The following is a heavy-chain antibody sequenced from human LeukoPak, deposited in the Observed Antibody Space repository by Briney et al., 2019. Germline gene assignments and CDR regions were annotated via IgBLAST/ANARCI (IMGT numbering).Heavy chain of an antibody. CDR1: GGSISSSSYY. Sequence: SETLSLTCTVSGGSISSSSYYWGWIRQPPGKGLEWIGSIYYSGSTYYNPSLKSRVTISVDTSKNQFSLKLSSVTAADTAVYYCARVPYSRDDYWGQGTLVTVSS. CDR2: IYYSGST. J-gene: IGHJ4*02. D-gene: IGHD6-13*01. V-gene: IGHV4-39*01. CDR3: ARVPYSRDDY.